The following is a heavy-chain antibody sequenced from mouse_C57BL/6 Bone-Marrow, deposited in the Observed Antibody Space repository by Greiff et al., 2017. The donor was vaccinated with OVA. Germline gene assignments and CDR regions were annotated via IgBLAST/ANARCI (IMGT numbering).Heavy chain of an antibody. J-gene: IGHJ3*01. D-gene: IGHD2-4*01. CDR3: ARERDDYDPAWFAY. Sequence: VKLVESGPGLVQPSQSLSITCTVSGFSLTSYGVHWVRQSPGKGLEWLGVIWSGGSTDYNAAFISRLSISKDNSKSQVFFKMNSLQADDTAIYYCARERDDYDPAWFAYWGQGTLVTVSA. CDR2: IWSGGST. CDR1: GFSLTSYG. V-gene: IGHV2-2*01.